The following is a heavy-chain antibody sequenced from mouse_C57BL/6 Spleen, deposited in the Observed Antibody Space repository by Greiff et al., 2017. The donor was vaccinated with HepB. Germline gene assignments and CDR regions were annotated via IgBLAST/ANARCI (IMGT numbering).Heavy chain of an antibody. CDR2: IDPSDSYT. J-gene: IGHJ4*01. D-gene: IGHD1-1*01. V-gene: IGHV1-69*01. Sequence: QVQLQQPGAELVMPGASVKLSCKASGYTFTSYWMHWVKQRPGQGLEWIGEIDPSDSYTNYNQKFKGKSTLTVDKSSSTAYMQLSSLTSEDSAVYYCARFITRDYYAMDYWGQGTSVTVSS. CDR1: GYTFTSYW. CDR3: ARFITRDYYAMDY.